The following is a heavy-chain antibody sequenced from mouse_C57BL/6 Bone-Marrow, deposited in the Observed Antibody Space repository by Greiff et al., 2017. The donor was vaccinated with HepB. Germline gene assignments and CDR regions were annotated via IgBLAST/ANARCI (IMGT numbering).Heavy chain of an antibody. V-gene: IGHV14-1*01. J-gene: IGHJ3*01. D-gene: IGHD2-1*01. CDR2: IDPEDGDT. CDR1: GFNIKDYY. CDR3: TTLYYGRRGFAY. Sequence: EVQLQQSGAELVRPGASVKLSCTASGFNIKDYYMHWVKQRPEQGLEWIGRIDPEDGDTEYAPKFRGKATMTADTSSNTAYLQLSSLTSEDTAVYYCTTLYYGRRGFAYWGQGTLVTVSA.